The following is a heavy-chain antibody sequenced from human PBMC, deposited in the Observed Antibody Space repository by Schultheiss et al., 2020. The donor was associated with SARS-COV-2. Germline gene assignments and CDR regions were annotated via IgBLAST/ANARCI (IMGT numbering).Heavy chain of an antibody. Sequence: ASVKVSCKASGYTFTSYGISWVRQAPGQGLEWMGWISAYNGNTNYAQKLQGRVTMTTDTSTSTAYMELRSLRSDDTAVYYCARVGPGVVVTPRGGWGQGTPVTVSS. CDR3: ARVGPGVVVTPRGG. CDR1: GYTFTSYG. V-gene: IGHV1-18*04. D-gene: IGHD2-21*01. J-gene: IGHJ4*02. CDR2: ISAYNGNT.